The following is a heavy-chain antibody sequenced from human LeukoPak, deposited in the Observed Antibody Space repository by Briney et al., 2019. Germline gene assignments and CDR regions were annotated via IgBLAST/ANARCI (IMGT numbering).Heavy chain of an antibody. J-gene: IGHJ5*02. CDR3: ARVRWFSSSWYGFDP. D-gene: IGHD6-13*01. Sequence: SETLSLTCAVYGGSFSGYYWSWIRQPPGKGLEWIGYIYYSGSTNYNPSLKSRVTISVDTSKNQFSLKLSSVTAADTAVYYCARVRWFSSSWYGFDPWGQGTLVTVSS. V-gene: IGHV4-59*01. CDR2: IYYSGST. CDR1: GGSFSGYY.